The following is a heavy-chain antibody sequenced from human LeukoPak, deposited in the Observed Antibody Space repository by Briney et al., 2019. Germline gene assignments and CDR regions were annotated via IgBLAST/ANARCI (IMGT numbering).Heavy chain of an antibody. Sequence: SETLSLTCSVSCVSVSSYYWSWIRLPAGKGLEWIGRIYPSGTTHYNPSLKSRITMSVDTSKNQFSLKLTSVTAADTAVYYCADDYGDWGQGTLVTVSS. CDR3: ADDYGD. CDR2: IYPSGTT. J-gene: IGHJ4*02. D-gene: IGHD4-17*01. V-gene: IGHV4-4*07. CDR1: CVSVSSYY.